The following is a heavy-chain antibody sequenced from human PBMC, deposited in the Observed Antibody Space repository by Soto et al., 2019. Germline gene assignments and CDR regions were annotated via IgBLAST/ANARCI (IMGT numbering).Heavy chain of an antibody. D-gene: IGHD3-22*01. CDR1: GYTFTSYA. Sequence: ASVKVSCKASGYTFTSYAMHWVRQAPGQRLEWMGWINAGNGNTKYSQKFQGRVTITRDTSASTAYMELSSLRSEDTAVYYCARAVSSGYYYGPDYWGHGTLVTVSS. J-gene: IGHJ4*01. CDR2: INAGNGNT. CDR3: ARAVSSGYYYGPDY. V-gene: IGHV1-3*01.